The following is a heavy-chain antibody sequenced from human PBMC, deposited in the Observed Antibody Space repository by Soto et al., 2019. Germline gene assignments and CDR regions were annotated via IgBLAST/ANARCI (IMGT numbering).Heavy chain of an antibody. D-gene: IGHD6-13*01. CDR3: TKDLSTTSSWSYDS. CDR2: ISDSGGST. V-gene: IGHV3-23*01. J-gene: IGHJ4*02. Sequence: PGGSLRLSCAASGFSFSSHAMGWVRQAPGQGLEWVSGISDSGGSTYYKDAVKGRFTISRDNSKDTLYLQMNSLRPEDTAVYYCTKDLSTTSSWSYDSWGQGTLVTVSS. CDR1: GFSFSSHA.